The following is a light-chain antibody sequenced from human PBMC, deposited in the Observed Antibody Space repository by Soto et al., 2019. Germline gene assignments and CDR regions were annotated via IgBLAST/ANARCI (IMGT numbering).Light chain of an antibody. CDR2: DAS. CDR1: HDITSY. V-gene: IGKV1-12*01. Sequence: DIQMTQSPSSLSASVGDRVTITCQASHDITSYLNWYQHKPGKAPKLLIYDASSLQSGVPSRFSGSGSGTDFTLTISSLQPEDSATYYCQQANSFPLTFGGGTKVEIK. CDR3: QQANSFPLT. J-gene: IGKJ4*01.